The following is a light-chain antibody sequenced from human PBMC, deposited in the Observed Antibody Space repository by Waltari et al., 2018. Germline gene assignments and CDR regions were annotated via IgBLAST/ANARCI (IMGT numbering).Light chain of an antibody. J-gene: IGLJ1*01. CDR2: EVN. CDR1: SSDVGGDIF. V-gene: IGLV2-14*01. CDR3: SSYASSGTLV. Sequence: QSALTQPASVSGSPGQSITISCTGTSSDVGGDIFASWYQLHPGKVPKLIIYEVNRRPSGVSNRFSGSKSGNTASLTISWLQAEDEADFYCSSYASSGTLVFGSGTKVTVL.